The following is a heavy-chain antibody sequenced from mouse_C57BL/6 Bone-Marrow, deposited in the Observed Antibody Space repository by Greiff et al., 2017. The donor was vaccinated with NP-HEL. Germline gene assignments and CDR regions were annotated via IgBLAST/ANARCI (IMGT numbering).Heavy chain of an antibody. V-gene: IGHV1-62-2*01. CDR1: GYTFTEST. CDR3: ARHEGGSIYKDYAMDY. D-gene: IGHD1-1*01. J-gene: IGHJ4*01. Sequence: QVQLKQSGAELVKPGASVKLSCKASGYTFTESTIHWVKQRSGQGLAWIGWFYPGSGSIKYNEKFKDKATVTADKSSSTVYMELSRLTSEDSAVYFCARHEGGSIYKDYAMDYWGQGTSVTVSS. CDR2: FYPGSGSI.